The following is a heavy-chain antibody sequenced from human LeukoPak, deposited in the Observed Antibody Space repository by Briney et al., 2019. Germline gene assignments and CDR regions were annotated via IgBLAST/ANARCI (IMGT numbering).Heavy chain of an antibody. V-gene: IGHV3-7*01. D-gene: IGHD4-23*01. CDR1: GFTFSSYW. Sequence: PGGSLRLSCAASGFTFSSYWMSWVRQAPGKGRGWVANIKHDGSEKYYVDSVKGRFTISRDNAKNSLYLQMNSLRAEDTAVYYCARAVRTPSYYYYMDVWGKGTTVTVSS. J-gene: IGHJ6*03. CDR2: IKHDGSEK. CDR3: ARAVRTPSYYYYMDV.